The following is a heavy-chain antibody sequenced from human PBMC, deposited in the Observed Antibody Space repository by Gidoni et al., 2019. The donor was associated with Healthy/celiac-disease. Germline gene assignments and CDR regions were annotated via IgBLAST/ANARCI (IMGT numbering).Heavy chain of an antibody. CDR3: ASGTTVTTGGY. D-gene: IGHD4-17*01. CDR1: GGSISSSSYY. CDR2: IYYSGST. Sequence: QLQLQESGPGLVKPSETLSLTCTVPGGSISSSSYYWGWIRQPPGNGLEWIGSIYYSGSTYYNPSLKSRVTISVDTSKNQFSLKLSSVTAADTAVYYCASGTTVTTGGYWGQGTLVTVSS. J-gene: IGHJ4*02. V-gene: IGHV4-39*01.